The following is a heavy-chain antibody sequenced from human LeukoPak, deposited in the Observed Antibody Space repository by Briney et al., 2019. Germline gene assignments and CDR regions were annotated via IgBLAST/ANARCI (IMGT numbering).Heavy chain of an antibody. V-gene: IGHV3-9*03. CDR2: ISWNSGSI. J-gene: IGHJ4*02. CDR3: AKGGSSSEFAY. D-gene: IGHD6-6*01. Sequence: GGSLRLSCAASGFTFDDYAMHWVRQAPGKGLEWVSGISWNSGSIGYADSVKGQFTISRDNAKNSLYLQMNGLRAEDMALYYCAKGGSSSEFAYWGQGTLVTVSS. CDR1: GFTFDDYA.